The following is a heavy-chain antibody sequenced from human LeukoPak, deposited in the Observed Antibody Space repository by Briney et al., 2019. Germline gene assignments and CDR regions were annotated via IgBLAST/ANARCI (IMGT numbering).Heavy chain of an antibody. CDR1: GGSISSYY. D-gene: IGHD2-2*01. CDR3: ARFEGSTDYFDY. J-gene: IGHJ4*02. V-gene: IGHV4-34*01. CDR2: INHSGST. Sequence: SETLSLTCTVSGGSISSYYWSWIRQPPGKGLEWIGEINHSGSTNYNPSLKSRVTISVDTSKNQFSLKLSSVTAADTAVYYCARFEGSTDYFDYWGQGTLVTVSS.